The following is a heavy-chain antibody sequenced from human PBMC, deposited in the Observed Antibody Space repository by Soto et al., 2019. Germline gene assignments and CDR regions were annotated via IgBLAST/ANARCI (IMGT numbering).Heavy chain of an antibody. J-gene: IGHJ4*02. V-gene: IGHV4-31*01. CDR2: THNSGNT. CDR3: ARVRACTLFEF. D-gene: IGHD1-1*01. CDR1: GDSISSGGYF. Sequence: QAQLRESGPGLVTPAQTLSLTCTVSGDSISSGGYFWRCIRQHPGEGLEWIGYTHNSGNTSYNASLKSLVFISMDKSKTQFSLRRTSVTAADTAVYYGARVRACTLFEFWGQGNLVTVSP.